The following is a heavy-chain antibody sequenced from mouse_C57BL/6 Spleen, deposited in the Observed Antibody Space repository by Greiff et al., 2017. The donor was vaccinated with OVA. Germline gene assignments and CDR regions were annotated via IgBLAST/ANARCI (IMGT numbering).Heavy chain of an antibody. D-gene: IGHD1-1*01. J-gene: IGHJ2*01. Sequence: QVQLKQPGAELVKPGASVKMSCKASGYTFTSYWITWVKQRPGQGLEWIGDIYPGSGSTNYNEKFKSKATLTVDTSSSKAYMQLSSLTFVDSAVYFCAREGAYGSSPWGQGTTLTVCS. CDR3: AREGAYGSSP. CDR1: GYTFTSYW. V-gene: IGHV1-55*01. CDR2: IYPGSGST.